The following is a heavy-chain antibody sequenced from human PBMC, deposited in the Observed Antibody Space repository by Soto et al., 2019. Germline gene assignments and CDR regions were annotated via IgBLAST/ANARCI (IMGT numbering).Heavy chain of an antibody. CDR1: GGTFSSYA. J-gene: IGHJ6*02. V-gene: IGHV1-69*13. Sequence: SVKVSCKASGGTFSSYAISWVRQAPGQGLEWMGGIIPIFGTANYAQKFQGRVTITADESTSTAYMELSSLRSEDTAVYYCARDFGCSGGSCYSRYYYYYYGMDVWGQGTTVTVSS. D-gene: IGHD2-15*01. CDR3: ARDFGCSGGSCYSRYYYYYYGMDV. CDR2: IIPIFGTA.